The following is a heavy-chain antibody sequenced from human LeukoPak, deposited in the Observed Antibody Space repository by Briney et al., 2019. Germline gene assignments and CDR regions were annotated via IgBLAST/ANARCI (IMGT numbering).Heavy chain of an antibody. Sequence: PGGSLSLSCAASTLFDKRLDEQGPRQAPGKGLEGVSVFYIGGGTYHADSVKGRFTISRDNSKNTLYLQMNRLRTEDTAVYYCTRCLVTHGLDVWGQGTTVTVSS. CDR3: TRCLVTHGLDV. CDR1: TLFDKRL. D-gene: IGHD3-16*01. CDR2: FYIGGGT. J-gene: IGHJ6*02. V-gene: IGHV3-53*01.